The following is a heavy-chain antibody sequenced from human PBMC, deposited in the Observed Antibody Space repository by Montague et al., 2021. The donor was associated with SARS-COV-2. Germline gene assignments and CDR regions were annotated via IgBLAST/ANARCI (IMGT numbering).Heavy chain of an antibody. CDR2: IHHGGST. Sequence: SETLSLTCAVHGGSFSTYSWNWIRQPPGKGLEWIGEIHHGGSTNYNPSLKSRVTISADTSKNQFSLKLTSVAAADTAVYYCARLGDGVVPSPILGVGPYYSCYYMDVWGKGTTVTV. J-gene: IGHJ6*03. D-gene: IGHD3-10*01. CDR3: ARLGDGVVPSPILGVGPYYSCYYMDV. CDR1: GGSFSTYS. V-gene: IGHV4-34*01.